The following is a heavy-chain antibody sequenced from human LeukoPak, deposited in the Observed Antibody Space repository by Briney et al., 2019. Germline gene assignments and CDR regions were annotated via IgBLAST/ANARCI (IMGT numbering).Heavy chain of an antibody. CDR1: GFTFGSYG. D-gene: IGHD5-18*01. CDR2: IWYDGSNK. Sequence: GRSLRLSCAASGFTFGSYGMHWVRQAPGKGLEWVAVIWYDGSNKYYADSVKGRFTISRDNSKNTLYLQMNSLRAEDTAVYYCAREVQLSPYYFDYWGQGTLVTVSS. J-gene: IGHJ4*02. CDR3: AREVQLSPYYFDY. V-gene: IGHV3-33*01.